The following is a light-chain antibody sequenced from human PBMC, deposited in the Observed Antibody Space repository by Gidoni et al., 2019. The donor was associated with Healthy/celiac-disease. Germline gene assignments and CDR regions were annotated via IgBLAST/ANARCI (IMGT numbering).Light chain of an antibody. V-gene: IGLV1-40*01. CDR3: QSYDSSLSGSV. J-gene: IGLJ3*02. CDR2: SNS. CDR1: SSNVGAGYD. Sequence: QSVLTQPPSVSGAPGQRVTISCTGNSSNVGAGYDVHWYQQLPGTAPNLLIYSNSNRPAGVPDRFSGSKSGTSASLAITGLQAEDEADYYCQSYDSSLSGSVFGGGTKLTVL.